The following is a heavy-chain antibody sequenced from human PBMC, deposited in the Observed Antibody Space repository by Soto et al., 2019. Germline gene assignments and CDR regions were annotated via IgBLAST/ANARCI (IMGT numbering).Heavy chain of an antibody. V-gene: IGHV3-23*01. J-gene: IGHJ5*02. D-gene: IGHD4-17*01. CDR3: AKSSSDFGDYNLPGNWFDP. Sequence: GGSLRLSCAASGFTFSSYAMSWVRQAPGKGLEWVSAISGSGGSTYYADSVTGRFTISRDNSKNTLYLQMNSLRAEDTAVYYCAKSSSDFGDYNLPGNWFDPWGQGTLVTVSS. CDR2: ISGSGGST. CDR1: GFTFSSYA.